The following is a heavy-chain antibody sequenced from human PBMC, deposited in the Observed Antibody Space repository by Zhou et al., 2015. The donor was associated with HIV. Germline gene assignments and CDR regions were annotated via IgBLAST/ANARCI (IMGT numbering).Heavy chain of an antibody. D-gene: IGHD3-3*01. Sequence: QVQLVQSGAEVKKPGSSVKVSCKASGGTFSRYAISWVRQAPGQGLQWMGGIIPIFGTANYAQKFRGRVTITADESTSTAYMELSSLRSDDTAVYYCARGINPDFWSGYGGPFDDWGQGTLVTVSS. J-gene: IGHJ4*02. CDR3: ARGINPDFWSGYGGPFDD. CDR1: GGTFSRYA. CDR2: IIPIFGTA. V-gene: IGHV1-69*01.